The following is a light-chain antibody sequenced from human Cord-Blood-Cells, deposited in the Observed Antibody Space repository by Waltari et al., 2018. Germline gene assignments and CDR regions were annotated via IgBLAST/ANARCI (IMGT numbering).Light chain of an antibody. CDR1: ALPKKY. CDR2: EDS. Sequence: SYELTQPPSVSVSPGQTARITCSAAALPKKYAYWYQQKSGQAPVLVIYEDSKRPPGIPERFSGSSSGTMATLTISGAQVEDEADYYCYSTDSSGNHWVFGGGTKLTVL. CDR3: YSTDSSGNHWV. J-gene: IGLJ3*02. V-gene: IGLV3-10*01.